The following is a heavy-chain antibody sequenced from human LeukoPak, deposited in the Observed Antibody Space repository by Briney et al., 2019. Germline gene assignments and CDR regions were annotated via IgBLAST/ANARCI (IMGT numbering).Heavy chain of an antibody. CDR3: AREANSPTARYWYFDL. CDR2: VYYSGST. D-gene: IGHD2-21*01. J-gene: IGHJ2*01. Sequence: PSETLSLTCTVSGGSVSSYYWSWMWQSPGKGLEWIGYVYYSGSTNYNPALKSRVTISLDTSENQFSLKLSSVTAADTAVYYCAREANSPTARYWYFDLWGRGTQVTVSS. V-gene: IGHV4-59*02. CDR1: GGSVSSYY.